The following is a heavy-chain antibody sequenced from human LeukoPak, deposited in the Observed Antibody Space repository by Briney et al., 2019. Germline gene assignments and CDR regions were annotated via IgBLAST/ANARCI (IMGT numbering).Heavy chain of an antibody. CDR3: ARGGDSYGGYFDY. CDR2: IYYSGST. CDR1: DGSISSYY. V-gene: IGHV4-59*01. Sequence: SETLSLTCTVSDGSISSYYWSWIRQPPGKGLEWIGYIYYSGSTNYNPSLKSRVTISVDTSKNQFSLKLSSVTAADTAVYYCARGGDSYGGYFDYWGQGTLVTVSS. J-gene: IGHJ4*02. D-gene: IGHD5-18*01.